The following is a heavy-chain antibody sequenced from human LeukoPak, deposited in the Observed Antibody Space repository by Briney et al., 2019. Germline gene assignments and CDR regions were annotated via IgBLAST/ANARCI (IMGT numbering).Heavy chain of an antibody. Sequence: ASVKVSCKASGYTFTGYYMHWVRQAPGQGLEWMGRINPNSGGTNYAQKFQGRVTVTRDTSISTAYMELSRLRSDDTAVYYCARDRSLIIKDYYYGMDVWGQGTTVTVSS. CDR2: INPNSGGT. V-gene: IGHV1-2*06. CDR1: GYTFTGYY. J-gene: IGHJ6*02. CDR3: ARDRSLIIKDYYYGMDV. D-gene: IGHD2-8*01.